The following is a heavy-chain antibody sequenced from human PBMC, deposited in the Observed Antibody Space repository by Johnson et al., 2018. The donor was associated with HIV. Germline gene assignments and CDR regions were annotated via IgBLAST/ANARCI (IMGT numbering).Heavy chain of an antibody. Sequence: VQLVESGGGLVQPGGSLRLSCAASGFTFSSYWMSWVRQAPGKGLEWVANITQDGSEKYYVDSVKGRFTISRHNAKNSLYLQMNRLRAEDTALYYCAKDVSSSSWFFAFDIWGQGTMVTVSS. D-gene: IGHD6-13*01. CDR1: GFTFSSYW. CDR2: ITQDGSEK. CDR3: AKDVSSSSWFFAFDI. V-gene: IGHV3-7*05. J-gene: IGHJ3*02.